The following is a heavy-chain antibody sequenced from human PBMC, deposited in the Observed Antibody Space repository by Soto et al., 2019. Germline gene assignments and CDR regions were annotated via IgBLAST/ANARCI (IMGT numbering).Heavy chain of an antibody. CDR1: GYTFTTYG. CDR2: ISAHNGNT. CDR3: ARAPRIAVAGTDFDY. V-gene: IGHV1-18*01. D-gene: IGHD6-19*01. J-gene: IGHJ4*02. Sequence: QVQLVQSGAEVKKPGASVKVSCKASGYTFTTYGITWVRQAPGQGLEWMGWISAHNGNTKNAQKLQGRVTMTTDTSTSTAYMEVRSLRSDDTAVYYCARAPRIAVAGTDFDYWGQRTLVTVSS.